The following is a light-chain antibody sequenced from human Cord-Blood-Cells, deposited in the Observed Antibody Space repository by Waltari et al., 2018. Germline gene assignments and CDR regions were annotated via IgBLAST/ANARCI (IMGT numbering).Light chain of an antibody. CDR3: QQSYSTPLT. V-gene: IGKV1-39*01. CDR2: AAS. CDR1: QSISSY. Sequence: DILMTQSPSALSAPLGDRVTITCRASQSISSYLNWYQQKPGKAPKLLIYAASSLQSGVPSRFSGSGSGTDFTLTISSLQPEDFATYYCQQSYSTPLTFGGGTKVEIK. J-gene: IGKJ4*01.